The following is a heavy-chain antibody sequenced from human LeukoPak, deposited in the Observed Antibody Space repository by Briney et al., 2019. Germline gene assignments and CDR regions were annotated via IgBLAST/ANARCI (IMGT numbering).Heavy chain of an antibody. CDR3: ARGPPGDYYMDV. Sequence: ASVKASCKASGYTFTSYGISWVRQAPGQGLEWMGWISAYNGNTNYAQKFQGRVTITRNTSISTAYMELSSLRSEDTAVYYCARGPPGDYYMDVWGKGTTVTVSS. CDR1: GYTFTSYG. D-gene: IGHD3-10*01. J-gene: IGHJ6*03. V-gene: IGHV1-18*01. CDR2: ISAYNGNT.